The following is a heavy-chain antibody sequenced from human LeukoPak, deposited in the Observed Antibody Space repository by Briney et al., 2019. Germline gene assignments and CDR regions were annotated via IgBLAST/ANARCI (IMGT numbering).Heavy chain of an antibody. CDR2: ISSNGGST. J-gene: IGHJ4*02. CDR3: ARARIVGAITSLDY. V-gene: IGHV3-64*01. D-gene: IGHD1-26*01. CDR1: GFTFSSYA. Sequence: QPGGSLRLSCAASGFTFSSYAMHWVRQAPGKGLEYVSAISSNGGSTYYANSVKGRFTISRDNSKNTLYLQMGSLRAEDMAVYYCARARIVGAITSLDYWGQGTLVTVSP.